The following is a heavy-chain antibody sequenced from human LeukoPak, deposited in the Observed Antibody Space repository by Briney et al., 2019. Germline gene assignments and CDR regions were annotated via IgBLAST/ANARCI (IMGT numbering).Heavy chain of an antibody. D-gene: IGHD2-2*01. V-gene: IGHV3-21*01. CDR1: GFTFSNYA. Sequence: GGSLRLSCKASGFTFSNYAMNWVRQAPGKGLEWVSSITSVSSYKYYADSVRGRFTISRDNAKNSLFLQMNSLRAEDTAIYYCARDPTADDYWGQGTLVTVSS. J-gene: IGHJ4*02. CDR2: ITSVSSYK. CDR3: ARDPTADDY.